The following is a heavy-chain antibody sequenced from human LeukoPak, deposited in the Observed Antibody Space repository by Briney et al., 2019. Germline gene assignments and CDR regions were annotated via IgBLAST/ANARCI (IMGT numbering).Heavy chain of an antibody. CDR1: GFTFSDYA. CDR3: AKPARTDYADY. Sequence: GGSLRLSCAASGFTFSDYAMNWVRQAPGKGLEWVSAISGSGGGTHYADSVKGRFTISRDNSKNTLYLQMNSLRAEDTALYYCAKPARTDYADYWGQGTLVTVSS. D-gene: IGHD1-14*01. J-gene: IGHJ4*02. CDR2: ISGSGGGT. V-gene: IGHV3-23*01.